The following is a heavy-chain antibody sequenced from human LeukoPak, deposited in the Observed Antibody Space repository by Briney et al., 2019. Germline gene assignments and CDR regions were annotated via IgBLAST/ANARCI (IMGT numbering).Heavy chain of an antibody. CDR2: IYTIASP. V-gene: IGHV4-61*02. J-gene: IGHJ5*02. CDR3: ARRYGHYGYGWFDP. Sequence: SQTLSLTCTLSGASISLPSYYWTWIRQPARTGLEWIGRIYTIASPHYHPSLKTRATIPMDTSKNQCSLKLNPVTPADPPVIYCARRYGHYGYGWFDPWGQGTLVTVSS. CDR1: GASISLPSYY. D-gene: IGHD4-17*01.